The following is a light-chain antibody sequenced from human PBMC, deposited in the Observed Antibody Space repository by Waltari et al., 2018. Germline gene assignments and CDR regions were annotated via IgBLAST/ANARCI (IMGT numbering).Light chain of an antibody. CDR2: LGS. V-gene: IGKV2-28*01. Sequence: DIVMTQSPLSLPVTPGESASISCRSNQSLLQRNGYNYLDWYLQKPGQSPQLLIYLGSNRAFGDSDRFSGSGSGTAFTVKISRVEAEHVRVYNWVRARQALGPFGQRRKVEI. CDR1: QSLLQRNGYNY. J-gene: IGKJ1*01. CDR3: VRARQALGP.